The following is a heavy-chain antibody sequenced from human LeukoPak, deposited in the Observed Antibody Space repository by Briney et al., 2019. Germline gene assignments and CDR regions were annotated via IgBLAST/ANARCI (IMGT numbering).Heavy chain of an antibody. CDR2: IDPSDSYT. CDR1: GYNFNTYW. D-gene: IGHD5-24*01. Sequence: KHGESLKISCKGSGYNFNTYWISWVRQMPGKGLEWMGTIDPSDSYTKYSPSFQGHVTISVDKSISTAYVQWSSLKASDTAMYYCARASRDGYNQNFDHWGQGTLVTVSS. CDR3: ARASRDGYNQNFDH. V-gene: IGHV5-10-1*01. J-gene: IGHJ4*02.